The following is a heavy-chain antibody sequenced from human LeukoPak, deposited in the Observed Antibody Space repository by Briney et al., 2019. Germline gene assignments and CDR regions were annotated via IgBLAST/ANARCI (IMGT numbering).Heavy chain of an antibody. J-gene: IGHJ4*02. V-gene: IGHV3-73*01. D-gene: IGHD3-22*01. CDR1: GFTFSGST. Sequence: GGSLKLSCAASGFTFSGSTVHWVRQASGKGLEWVGRIRSKAKSFATAYAASVTGRFTISRDDSDNTAYLQMNSLRTEDTAVYYCSRAYDTTGYYYIDYWGQGTLVTVSS. CDR3: SRAYDTTGYYYIDY. CDR2: IRSKAKSFAT.